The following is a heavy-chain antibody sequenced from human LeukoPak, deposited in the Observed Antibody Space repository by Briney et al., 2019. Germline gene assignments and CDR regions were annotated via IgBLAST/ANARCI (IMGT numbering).Heavy chain of an antibody. CDR3: ARDQTVDTAMVYHWFDP. Sequence: GGSLRLSCAASGFTFSSYAMHWVRQAPGKGLEWVAVISYDGSNKYYADSVKGRFTISRDNSKNTLYLQMNSLRAEDTAVYYCARDQTVDTAMVYHWFDPWGQGTLVTVSS. CDR2: ISYDGSNK. J-gene: IGHJ5*02. CDR1: GFTFSSYA. D-gene: IGHD5-18*01. V-gene: IGHV3-30*04.